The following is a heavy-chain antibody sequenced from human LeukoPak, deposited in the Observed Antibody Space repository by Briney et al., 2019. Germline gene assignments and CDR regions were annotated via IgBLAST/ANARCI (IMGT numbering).Heavy chain of an antibody. CDR3: ATTGNVVVPAAFDY. CDR2: INPNSGGT. D-gene: IGHD2-2*01. J-gene: IGHJ4*02. V-gene: IGHV1-2*02. CDR1: GYTFTGYY. Sequence: ASVKVSCKASGYTFTGYYMHWVRQAPGQGLEWMGWINPNSGGTNYAQKFQGRVTMTRDTSISTAYMELSRLRSDDTAVYYCATTGNVVVPAAFDYWSQGTLVTVSS.